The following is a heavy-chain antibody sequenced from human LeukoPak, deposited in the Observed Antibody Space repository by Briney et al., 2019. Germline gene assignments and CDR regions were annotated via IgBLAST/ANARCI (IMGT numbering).Heavy chain of an antibody. J-gene: IGHJ4*02. Sequence: ASVKVSCKASGYTFTGYYMHWVRQAPGQGLEWMGWINPNSGGTNYAQKLQGRVTMTTDTSISTAYMELSRLRSDDTAVYYCARDLSPVGSGGSCPDYWGQGSGVSVS. D-gene: IGHD2-15*01. CDR3: ARDLSPVGSGGSCPDY. CDR2: INPNSGGT. CDR1: GYTFTGYY. V-gene: IGHV1-2*02.